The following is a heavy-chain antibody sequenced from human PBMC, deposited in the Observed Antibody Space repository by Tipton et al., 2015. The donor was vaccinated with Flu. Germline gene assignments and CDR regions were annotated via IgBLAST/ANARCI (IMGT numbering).Heavy chain of an antibody. CDR2: IYSSGTT. Sequence: TLSLTCTASGGSMSSYYWSWIRQPAGKGLECIGRIYSSGTTNYNPSLKSRVTMSIDTSKNQFSLKLYSVTAADTAVYYCARGSGSGTYMIFYFWGQGTLVTVSS. CDR1: GGSMSSYY. CDR3: ARGSGSGTYMIFYF. V-gene: IGHV4-4*07. J-gene: IGHJ4*02. D-gene: IGHD3-10*01.